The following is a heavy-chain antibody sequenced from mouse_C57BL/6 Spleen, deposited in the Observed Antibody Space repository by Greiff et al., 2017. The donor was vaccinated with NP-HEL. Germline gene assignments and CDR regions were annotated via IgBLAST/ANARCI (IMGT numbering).Heavy chain of an antibody. CDR2: IHPSDSDT. Sequence: VKQRPGQGLEWIGRIHPSDSDTNYNQKFKGKATLTVDKSSSTAYMQLSSLTSEDSAVYYCAIDYYYGSRDWGQGTLVTVSA. D-gene: IGHD1-1*01. V-gene: IGHV1-74*01. CDR3: AIDYYYGSRD. J-gene: IGHJ3*01.